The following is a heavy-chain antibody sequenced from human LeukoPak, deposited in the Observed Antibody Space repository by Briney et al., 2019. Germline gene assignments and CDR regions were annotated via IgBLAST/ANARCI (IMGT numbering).Heavy chain of an antibody. CDR1: GFTFSSYG. Sequence: GRSLRLSCAASGFTFSSYGMHWVRQAPGKGLEWVAVISYDGSNKYYADSVKGRFTISRDHSKNTLYLQMNSLRAEDTAVYYCAKGVAVAGPWYFDLWGRGTLVTVSS. D-gene: IGHD6-19*01. CDR3: AKGVAVAGPWYFDL. J-gene: IGHJ2*01. V-gene: IGHV3-30*18. CDR2: ISYDGSNK.